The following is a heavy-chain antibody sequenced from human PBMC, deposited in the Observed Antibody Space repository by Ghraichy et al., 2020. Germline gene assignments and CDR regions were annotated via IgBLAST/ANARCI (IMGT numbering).Heavy chain of an antibody. Sequence: SCAASGFIFSSYSMNWVRQAPGKGLEWVSSISSSSSYIYYADSVKGRFSISRDNAKNSLYLQMNSLRAEDTAVYYCARGPNYYDTSGFRGFDYWGQGTLVTVSS. CDR3: ARGPNYYDTSGFRGFDY. J-gene: IGHJ4*02. V-gene: IGHV3-21*01. CDR2: ISSSSSYI. CDR1: GFIFSSYS. D-gene: IGHD3-22*01.